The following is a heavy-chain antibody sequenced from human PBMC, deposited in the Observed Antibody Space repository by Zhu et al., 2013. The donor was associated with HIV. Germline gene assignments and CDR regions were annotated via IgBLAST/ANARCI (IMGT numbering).Heavy chain of an antibody. D-gene: IGHD6-19*01. CDR1: GFSISSGYY. CDR2: IYQSGGT. CDR3: ARMIAVAGPGFDY. J-gene: IGHJ4*02. V-gene: IGHV4-38-2*02. Sequence: QVQLQESGPGLVKPSETLSLTCTISGFSISSGYYWGWIRQPPGKGLEWIGSIYQSGGTYYNPSLTSRVSISVDTSKNQFSLKLDSVTAADTAMYYCARMIAVAGPGFDYWGQGTLVTVSS.